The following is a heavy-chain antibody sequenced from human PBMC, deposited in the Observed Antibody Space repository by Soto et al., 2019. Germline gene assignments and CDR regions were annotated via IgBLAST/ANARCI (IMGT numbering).Heavy chain of an antibody. CDR3: ARDYKGSSWYWFDP. CDR2: INHSGST. D-gene: IGHD6-13*01. CDR1: GGSFSCYY. Sequence: SETLSLTCGVYGGSFSCYYWSWIRQPPGKGLEWIGEINHSGSTNYNPSLKSRVTISVDTSKNQFSLKLSSVTAADTAVYYCARDYKGSSWYWFDPWGQGTQVTVSS. V-gene: IGHV4-34*01. J-gene: IGHJ5*02.